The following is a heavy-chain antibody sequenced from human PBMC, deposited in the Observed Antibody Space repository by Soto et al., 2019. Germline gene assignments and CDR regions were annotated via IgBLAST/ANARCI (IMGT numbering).Heavy chain of an antibody. J-gene: IGHJ3*01. CDR2: VSGSGGTT. V-gene: IGHV3-23*01. CDR3: AKSATGWFSAFDL. D-gene: IGHD6-19*01. Sequence: EVQLLESGGGLVQPGGSLRLSCAASGFTFSSYAMSWVRQAPGKGLEWVSAVSGSGGTTYYADSVKGRFTFSRDNSKNPLYLQMTSLRAEDTAVYYCAKSATGWFSAFDLWGQGTMVTVSS. CDR1: GFTFSSYA.